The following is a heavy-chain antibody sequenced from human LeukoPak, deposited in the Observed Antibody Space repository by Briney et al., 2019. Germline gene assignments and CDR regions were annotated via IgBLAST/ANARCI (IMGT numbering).Heavy chain of an antibody. CDR2: IYGGGAT. CDR3: ARLAAGYWYFDL. D-gene: IGHD3-22*01. CDR1: GFSVSSNH. J-gene: IGHJ2*01. Sequence: PGGSLRLSCTASGFSVSSNHMSWVRQAPGKGLEWVSLIYGGGATSYAESVKGRFTLSRDNSKNTLFFQMNSLRAEDTAVCYCARLAAGYWYFDLWGRGTLVTVSS. V-gene: IGHV3-53*01.